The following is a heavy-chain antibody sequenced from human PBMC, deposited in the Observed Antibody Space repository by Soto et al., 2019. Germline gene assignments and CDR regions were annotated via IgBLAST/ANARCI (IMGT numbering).Heavy chain of an antibody. CDR3: AHVAILFPPFDY. Sequence: QITLKESGPTLVKPTQTLTLTCTFSGFSLSTSGVGVGWIRQPPGKALEWLALIYWDDDKRYSPSLKSRLTTTKDTSKHQVVLTMTNMDPVDTATYYCAHVAILFPPFDYWGQGTLVTVSS. D-gene: IGHD2-15*01. V-gene: IGHV2-5*02. CDR1: GFSLSTSGVG. J-gene: IGHJ4*02. CDR2: IYWDDDK.